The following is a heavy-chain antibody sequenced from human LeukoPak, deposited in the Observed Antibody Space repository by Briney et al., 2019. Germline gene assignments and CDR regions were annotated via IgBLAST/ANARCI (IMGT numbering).Heavy chain of an antibody. CDR2: ISYSGST. Sequence: SETLSLTCTVSGGSISSSSYFWGWIRQPPGRGLEWIGTISYSGSTYYNPSLKSRVTISIDTSKNHFSLNLSSVTAADTAVYYCARLNLYSSPENPSGRYYFDYWGQGTLVIVSS. D-gene: IGHD6-13*01. CDR1: GGSISSSSYF. V-gene: IGHV4-39*02. J-gene: IGHJ4*02. CDR3: ARLNLYSSPENPSGRYYFDY.